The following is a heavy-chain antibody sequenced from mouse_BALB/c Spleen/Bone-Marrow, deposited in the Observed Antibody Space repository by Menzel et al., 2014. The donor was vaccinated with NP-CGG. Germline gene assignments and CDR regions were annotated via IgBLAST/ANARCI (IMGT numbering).Heavy chain of an antibody. CDR2: IDPANGNT. V-gene: IGHV14-3*02. J-gene: IGHJ1*01. D-gene: IGHD1-1*01. Sequence: EVQLQQYGAELVKPGASVKLSCTASGFNIKDAYMHWVKERPEQGLEWIGRIDPANGNTKYDPKFQGKATITADTSSNTAYLQLSSLTSEDTAVYYCVYGRDWYFDVWGAGTTVTVSS. CDR1: GFNIKDAY. CDR3: VYGRDWYFDV.